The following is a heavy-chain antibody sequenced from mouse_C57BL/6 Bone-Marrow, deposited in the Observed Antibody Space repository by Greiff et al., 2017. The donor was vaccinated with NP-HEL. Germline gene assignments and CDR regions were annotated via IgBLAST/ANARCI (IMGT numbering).Heavy chain of an antibody. D-gene: IGHD1-1*01. V-gene: IGHV5-15*04. CDR1: GFTFSDYG. J-gene: IGHJ4*01. Sequence: EVKLVESGGGLVQPGGSLKLSCAASGFTFSDYGMAWVRQAPRKGPEWVAFISNLAYSIYYADTVTGRFTISRENAKNTLYLEMSSLRSEDTAMYYCARHPLLRSYYYAMDYWGQGTSVTVSS. CDR3: ARHPLLRSYYYAMDY. CDR2: ISNLAYSI.